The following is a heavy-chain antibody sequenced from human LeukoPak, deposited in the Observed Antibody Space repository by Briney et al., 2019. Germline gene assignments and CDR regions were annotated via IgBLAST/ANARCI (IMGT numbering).Heavy chain of an antibody. J-gene: IGHJ4*02. CDR2: IIPIFGTA. CDR3: ARARTPCCSSTSCYQRGFDY. D-gene: IGHD2-2*01. V-gene: IGHV1-69*05. CDR1: GGTFSSYA. Sequence: SVKVSCKASGGTFSSYAISWVRQAPGQGLEWMGGIIPIFGTANYAQKFQGRVTITTDESTSTAYMELSSLRSEDTAVYYCARARTPCCSSTSCYQRGFDYWGQGTLVTVSS.